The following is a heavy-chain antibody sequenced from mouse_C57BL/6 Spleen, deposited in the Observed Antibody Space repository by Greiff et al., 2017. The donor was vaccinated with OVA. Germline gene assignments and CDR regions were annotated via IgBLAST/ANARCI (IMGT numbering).Heavy chain of an antibody. J-gene: IGHJ3*01. CDR1: GYTFTSYW. V-gene: IGHV1-53*01. Sequence: QVQLQQSGTELVKPGASVKLSCKASGYTFTSYWMHWVKQRPGQGLEWIGNINPSNGGTNYNEKFKSKATLTVDKPSSTAYMQLSSLTSEDSAVYYCARSSVYGSSPAWFAYWGQGTLVTVSA. CDR3: ARSSVYGSSPAWFAY. CDR2: INPSNGGT. D-gene: IGHD1-1*01.